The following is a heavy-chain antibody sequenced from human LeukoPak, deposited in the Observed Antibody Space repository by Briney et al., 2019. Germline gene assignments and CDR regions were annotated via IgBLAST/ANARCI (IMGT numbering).Heavy chain of an antibody. CDR2: INWNGGST. D-gene: IGHD1-7*01. J-gene: IGHJ6*03. Sequence: GGSLRLSCAASGFSFDDYDMSWVRQVPGKGLEWVSGINWNGGSTGYADSVKGRFTISRDNANNSLYPQMSSLRVGDTALYYCARRNYLYSVYYYYYMDVWGKGTTVTVSS. CDR1: GFSFDDYD. CDR3: ARRNYLYSVYYYYYMDV. V-gene: IGHV3-20*04.